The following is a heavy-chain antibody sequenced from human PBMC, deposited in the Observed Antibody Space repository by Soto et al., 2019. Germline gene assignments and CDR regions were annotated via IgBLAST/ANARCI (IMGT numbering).Heavy chain of an antibody. CDR3: ARDTTVVPAAMYYGMDV. D-gene: IGHD2-2*01. J-gene: IGHJ6*02. Sequence: PGGSLRLSCAASGFIFSNYGINWFRQAPGKGLEWVSYISSSSSTKYYADSVKGRFIISRDNAKNSLYLQLSSLRAEDTAVYYCARDTTVVPAAMYYGMDVWGQGTTVTVSS. CDR1: GFIFSNYG. V-gene: IGHV3-48*01. CDR2: ISSSSSTK.